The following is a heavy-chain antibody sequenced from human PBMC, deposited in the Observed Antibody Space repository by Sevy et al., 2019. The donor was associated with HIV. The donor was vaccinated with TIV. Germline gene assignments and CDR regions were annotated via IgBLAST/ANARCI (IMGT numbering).Heavy chain of an antibody. V-gene: IGHV4-4*07. CDR1: GGSVSTYY. CDR3: ARDLGITVVRGVRKNYGMDV. CDR2: IETSGST. D-gene: IGHD3-10*01. Sequence: SETMSLTCTVSGGSVSTYYWSWIRQPAGKGLEWIGRIETSGSTNYNPSLKSRVTMSIDTSKNQFSLKLSSVTAADTAVYFCARDLGITVVRGVRKNYGMDVWGQGTTVTVSS. J-gene: IGHJ6*02.